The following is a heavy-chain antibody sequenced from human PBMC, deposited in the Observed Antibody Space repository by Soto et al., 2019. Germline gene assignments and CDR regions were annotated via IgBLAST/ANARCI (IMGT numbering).Heavy chain of an antibody. V-gene: IGHV4-39*01. CDR1: GGSISSSSYY. D-gene: IGHD1-1*01. J-gene: IGHJ5*02. CDR3: ARPEPLYTSLDP. CDR2: IYYSGST. Sequence: PSETLSLTCTVSGGSISSSSYYWGWIRQPPGKGLEWIGSIYYSGSTYYNPSLKSRVTISVDTSKNQFSLKLSSVTAADTAVYYCARPEPLYTSLDPRGQGTLLTVS.